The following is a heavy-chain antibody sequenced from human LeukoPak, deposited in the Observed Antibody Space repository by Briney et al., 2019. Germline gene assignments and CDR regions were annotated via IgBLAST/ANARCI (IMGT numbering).Heavy chain of an antibody. CDR3: AKSLRNGSGWASDY. D-gene: IGHD6-19*01. CDR2: ISGSSGII. Sequence: GGSLRLSCAASGFTFNTYTMNWVRQAPGKGLEWVSYISGSSGIIDYADSVRGRFTISRDNAKMYLQMNSLRTEDTAVYYCAKSLRNGSGWASDYWGQGTLVTVSS. V-gene: IGHV3-48*04. CDR1: GFTFNTYT. J-gene: IGHJ4*02.